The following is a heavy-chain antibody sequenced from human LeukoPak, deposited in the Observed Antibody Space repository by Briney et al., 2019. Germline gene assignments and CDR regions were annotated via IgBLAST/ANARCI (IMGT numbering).Heavy chain of an antibody. D-gene: IGHD2-2*01. CDR1: GFTFSSYW. Sequence: GGSLRLSCAASGFTFSSYWMHWVRQAPGKGLVWVSRINSDGSSTSYADSVKGRFTISRDNAKNTLYLQMNSLRAEDTAVYYCARDRYCSSTSCYYYYMDVWGKGTTATVSS. V-gene: IGHV3-74*01. CDR2: INSDGSST. CDR3: ARDRYCSSTSCYYYYMDV. J-gene: IGHJ6*03.